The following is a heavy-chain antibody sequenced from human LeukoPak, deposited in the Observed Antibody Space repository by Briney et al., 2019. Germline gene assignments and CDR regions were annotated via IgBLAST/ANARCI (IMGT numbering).Heavy chain of an antibody. V-gene: IGHV3-15*07. J-gene: IGHJ4*02. CDR2: IKPRTDGETT. CDR1: GFTFSNAY. CDR3: ITPLPYSAQ. D-gene: IGHD2-21*01. Sequence: GGSLRFSCAASGFTFSNAYMNRVRQAPGKGLEWVGRIKPRTDGETTEYAAPVKGRFSISRDDSKNMLYLQMNSLKTEDTAVYYCITPLPYSAQGGQGTLVTVSS.